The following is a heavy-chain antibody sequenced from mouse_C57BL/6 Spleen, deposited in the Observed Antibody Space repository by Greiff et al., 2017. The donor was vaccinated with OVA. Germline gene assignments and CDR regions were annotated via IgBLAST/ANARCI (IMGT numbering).Heavy chain of an antibody. CDR3: ARPRPGGFAY. Sequence: QVQLQQPGAELVKPGASVKLSCKASGYTFTGYWMQWVKQRPGQGLEWIGEIDPADSYTNYNQKFKGKATLTVDTSSSTAYMQLSSLTSEDAAVYYCARPRPGGFAYWGQGTLVTVSA. CDR2: IDPADSYT. D-gene: IGHD3-1*01. V-gene: IGHV1-50*01. J-gene: IGHJ3*01. CDR1: GYTFTGYW.